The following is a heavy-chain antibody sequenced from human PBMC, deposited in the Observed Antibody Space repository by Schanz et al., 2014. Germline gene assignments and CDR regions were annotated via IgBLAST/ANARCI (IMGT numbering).Heavy chain of an antibody. J-gene: IGHJ4*02. CDR1: GFTFSRYG. CDR3: ARLDSSSWYPRY. V-gene: IGHV3-33*01. Sequence: QVHLVESGGGVVQPGRSLRLSCAASGFTFSRYGMHWVRQAPGKGLEWVAATRYDGNNKYYVDSVKGRFTISRDNSKNTLYLQVNSLRAEDTAVYYCARLDSSSWYPRYWGQGTLVTVSS. CDR2: TRYDGNNK. D-gene: IGHD6-13*01.